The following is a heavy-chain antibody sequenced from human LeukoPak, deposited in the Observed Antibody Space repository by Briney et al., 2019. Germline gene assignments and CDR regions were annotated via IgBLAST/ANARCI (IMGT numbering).Heavy chain of an antibody. V-gene: IGHV4-34*01. D-gene: IGHD6-19*01. Sequence: SETLSLTCAVYGGSFSGYYWSWIRQPPGKGLEWIGEINHSGSTNYNPSLKSRVTISVDTSKNQFSLKLSSVTAVDTAVYYCARGRGWYNYWGQGTLVTVSS. CDR3: ARGRGWYNY. CDR1: GGSFSGYY. J-gene: IGHJ4*02. CDR2: INHSGST.